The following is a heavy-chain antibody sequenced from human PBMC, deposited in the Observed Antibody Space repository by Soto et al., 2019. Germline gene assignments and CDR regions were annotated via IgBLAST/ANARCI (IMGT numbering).Heavy chain of an antibody. Sequence: QVQLQESGPGLVKPSETLSLTCTVSGGSISSYYWSWIRQPPRKGLEWIGFIYYSGSSNYNPSLKSRVTISVDTSKNQFSLKLSSVTAADTAVYYCARGANWFDPWGQGTLVTVSS. J-gene: IGHJ5*02. CDR3: ARGANWFDP. CDR1: GGSISSYY. CDR2: IYYSGSS. V-gene: IGHV4-59*01.